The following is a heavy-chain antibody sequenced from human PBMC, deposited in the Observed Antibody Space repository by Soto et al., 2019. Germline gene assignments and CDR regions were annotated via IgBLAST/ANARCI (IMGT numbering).Heavy chain of an antibody. D-gene: IGHD3-9*01. CDR1: GYSFTSYW. V-gene: IGHV5-10-1*01. CDR2: IDPSDSYT. CDR3: ARYPRKYDILTGYYWLYNWFDP. J-gene: IGHJ5*02. Sequence: PXEFLKISFKGSGYSFTSYWISWVRQITGKGLEWMGRIDPSDSYTNYSPSFQGHVTISADKSISTAYLQWSSLKASDTAMYYCARYPRKYDILTGYYWLYNWFDPWGQGTLVTVSS.